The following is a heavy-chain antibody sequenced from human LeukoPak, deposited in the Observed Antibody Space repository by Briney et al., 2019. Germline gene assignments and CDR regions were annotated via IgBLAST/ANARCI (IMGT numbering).Heavy chain of an antibody. D-gene: IGHD1-26*01. CDR1: GGSFSGYY. CDR3: ASPRELVWFDP. Sequence: SETLSLTCAVYGGSFSGYYWSWIRQPPGKGLEWIGEINHSGSTNYNPSLKSRVTISVDTSKNQFSLKLSSVTAADTAVYYCASPRELVWFDPWGQGTLVTVSS. CDR2: INHSGST. V-gene: IGHV4-34*01. J-gene: IGHJ5*02.